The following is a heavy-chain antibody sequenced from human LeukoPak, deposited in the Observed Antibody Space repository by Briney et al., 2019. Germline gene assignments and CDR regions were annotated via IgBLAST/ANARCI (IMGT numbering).Heavy chain of an antibody. D-gene: IGHD5-18*01. J-gene: IGHJ4*02. CDR2: RNSNSGNT. Sequence: VASVKVSCKASGYTFSSYDINWVRQATGQGLEWMGWRNSNSGNTGFAQKFQGRVTMTRDISISTAYMELSSLRSDNTAVYYCARVGVTAMDHPRRPDYWGQGTLVTVSS. V-gene: IGHV1-8*01. CDR1: GYTFSSYD. CDR3: ARVGVTAMDHPRRPDY.